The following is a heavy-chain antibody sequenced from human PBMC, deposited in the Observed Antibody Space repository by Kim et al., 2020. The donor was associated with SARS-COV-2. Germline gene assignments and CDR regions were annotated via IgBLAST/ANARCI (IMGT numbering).Heavy chain of an antibody. D-gene: IGHD6-19*01. Sequence: GGSLRLSCAASGFTFSSYGMYWVRQAPGKGLEWVAVISYEGTDNKYYAESVKGRFTISRDNSKNTLYLQMNSLRAEDTAVYYCAKDRLVGFGYYYGMDVWGQGTTVNVSS. V-gene: IGHV3-30*18. CDR3: AKDRLVGFGYYYGMDV. J-gene: IGHJ6*02. CDR2: ISYEGTDNK. CDR1: GFTFSSYG.